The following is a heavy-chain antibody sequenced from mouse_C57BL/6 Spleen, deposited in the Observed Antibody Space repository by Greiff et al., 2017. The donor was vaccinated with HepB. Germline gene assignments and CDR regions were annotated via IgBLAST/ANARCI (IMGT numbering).Heavy chain of an antibody. CDR2: ISSGGDYI. D-gene: IGHD2-4*01. V-gene: IGHV5-9-1*02. CDR1: GFTFSSYA. CDR3: TRDPVYYDYDGSPYAMDY. Sequence: EVNVVESGEGLVKPGGSLKLSCAASGFTFSSYAMSWVRQTPEKRLEWVAYISSGGDYIYYADTVKGRFTISRDNARNTLYLQMSSLKSEDTAMYYCTRDPVYYDYDGSPYAMDYWGQGTSVTVSS. J-gene: IGHJ4*01.